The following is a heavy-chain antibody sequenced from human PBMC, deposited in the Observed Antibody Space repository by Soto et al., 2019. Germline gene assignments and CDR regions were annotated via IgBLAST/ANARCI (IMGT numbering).Heavy chain of an antibody. D-gene: IGHD1-1*01. Sequence: PLETLSLTCTVSGGSISSGGYYWSWIRQHPGKGLEWIGYIYYSGSTYYNPSLKSRVTISVDTSKNQFSLKLSSVTAADTAVYYCARDDSEDGMDVWGQGTTVTVSS. V-gene: IGHV4-30-4*08. CDR1: GGSISSGGYY. CDR2: IYYSGST. J-gene: IGHJ6*02. CDR3: ARDDSEDGMDV.